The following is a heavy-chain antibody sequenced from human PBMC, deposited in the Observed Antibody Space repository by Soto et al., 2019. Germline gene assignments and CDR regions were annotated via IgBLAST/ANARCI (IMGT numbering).Heavy chain of an antibody. J-gene: IGHJ6*02. CDR1: GYTFTSYA. CDR2: ISADDGYT. Sequence: ASVKVSCKASGYTFTSYAINWVRQPPGQRLEWMGWISADDGYTKYAQIIQGRVTMTTDTSMRTAYMEMRSLRSDDTAMYYCARVGFFDSSGARNYYYYGMNVWGQGTTVTVSS. V-gene: IGHV1-18*01. D-gene: IGHD3-22*01. CDR3: ARVGFFDSSGARNYYYYGMNV.